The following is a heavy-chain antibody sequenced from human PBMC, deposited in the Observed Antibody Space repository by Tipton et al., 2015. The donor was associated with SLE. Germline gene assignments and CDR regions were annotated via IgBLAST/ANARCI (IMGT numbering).Heavy chain of an antibody. J-gene: IGHJ4*02. CDR3: ASTFYYDTSGYVH. Sequence: TLSLTCTVSGGSISSYYWSWIRQPPGKGLEWIGHISSSGSTNYNPSLKSRVTISVDTSKNQFSLKLTSVTAADTAVYYCASTFYYDTSGYVHWGQGTLVTASS. D-gene: IGHD3-22*01. V-gene: IGHV4-4*08. CDR1: GGSISSYY. CDR2: ISSSGST.